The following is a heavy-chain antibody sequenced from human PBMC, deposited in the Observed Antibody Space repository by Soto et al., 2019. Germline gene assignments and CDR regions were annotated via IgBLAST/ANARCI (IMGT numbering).Heavy chain of an antibody. CDR1: GFTFSSYW. Sequence: PRGSLRLSGAASGFTFSSYWMNWVRQAPGKALVWVSRINSDGSNASYEDSVKGRFTISRDNAKNTLYLQRNSLRAEDTAVYYCARDIDFWSGPSYYYGMDVWGQGTTVTVSS. J-gene: IGHJ6*02. V-gene: IGHV3-74*01. CDR3: ARDIDFWSGPSYYYGMDV. CDR2: INSDGSNA. D-gene: IGHD3-3*01.